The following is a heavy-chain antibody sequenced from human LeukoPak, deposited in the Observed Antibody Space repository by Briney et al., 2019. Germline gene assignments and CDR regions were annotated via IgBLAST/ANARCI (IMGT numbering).Heavy chain of an antibody. J-gene: IGHJ4*02. CDR1: GGTFSIYA. V-gene: IGHV1-69*04. CDR3: ARDSGDSSGPLDY. CDR2: IIPILGIA. Sequence: ASVKVSCKASGGTFSIYAISWVRQAPGQGLEWMGRIIPILGIANYAQKFQGRVTITADKSTSTACMELSSLRSEDTAVYYCARDSGDSSGPLDYWGQGTLVTVSS. D-gene: IGHD3-22*01.